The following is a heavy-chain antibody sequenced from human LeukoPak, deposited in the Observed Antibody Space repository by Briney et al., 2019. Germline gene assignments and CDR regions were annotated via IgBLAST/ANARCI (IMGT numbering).Heavy chain of an antibody. V-gene: IGHV1-8*03. CDR2: MNPNSGNT. CDR1: GYTFTSYD. Sequence: GASVKVSCKASGYTFTSYDINWVRQATGQGLEWMGWMNPNSGNTGYAQKFQGRVTITRNTSISTAYMELSSLRSEDTAVYYCARSSDFWSGYYSHYYYMDVWGKGTTVTVSS. J-gene: IGHJ6*03. CDR3: ARSSDFWSGYYSHYYYMDV. D-gene: IGHD3-3*01.